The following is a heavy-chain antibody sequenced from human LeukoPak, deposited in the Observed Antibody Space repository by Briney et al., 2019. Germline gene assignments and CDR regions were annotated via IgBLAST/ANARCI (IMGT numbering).Heavy chain of an antibody. CDR3: ARDGDTVLTRGYYYYMDV. CDR2: ISSSSSYI. V-gene: IGHV3-21*01. J-gene: IGHJ6*03. CDR1: GFTFSSYT. D-gene: IGHD4-23*01. Sequence: GGSLRLSCAASGFTFSSYTMNWVRQAPGKGLEWVSSISSSSSYIYYVDSVKGRFTISRDNAKKSLYLQMSSLRAEDTALYYCARDGDTVLTRGYYYYMDVWGKGTTVTVSS.